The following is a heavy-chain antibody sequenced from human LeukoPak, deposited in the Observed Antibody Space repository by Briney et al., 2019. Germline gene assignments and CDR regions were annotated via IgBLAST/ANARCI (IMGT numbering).Heavy chain of an antibody. CDR1: GGSISIYY. CDR2: IYYSGST. V-gene: IGHV4-59*08. CDR3: ARAYYYDSSGYPLFDY. Sequence: SETLSLTCTVSGGSISIYYWSWIRQPPGKGLEWIGYIYYSGSTNYNPSLKSRVTISVDTSKNQFSLKLSSVTAADTAVYYCARAYYYDSSGYPLFDYWGQGTLVTVSS. D-gene: IGHD3-22*01. J-gene: IGHJ4*02.